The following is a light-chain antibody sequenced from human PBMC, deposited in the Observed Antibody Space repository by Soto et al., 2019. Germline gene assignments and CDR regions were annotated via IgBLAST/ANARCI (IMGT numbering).Light chain of an antibody. J-gene: IGKJ1*01. Sequence: EIVLTQSPGTLSLSPGERATLSCRTSQSVSSSYLAWYQQKPGQAPRLLIHSASSGATGIPDRFSGSGSGTDFTLTISRLEPEDFAVYYCQHYGYSLWTFGQGTKVDI. CDR1: QSVSSSY. V-gene: IGKV3-20*01. CDR2: SAS. CDR3: QHYGYSLWT.